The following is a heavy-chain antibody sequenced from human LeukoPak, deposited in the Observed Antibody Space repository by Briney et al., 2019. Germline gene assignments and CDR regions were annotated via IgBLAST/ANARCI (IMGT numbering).Heavy chain of an antibody. J-gene: IGHJ5*02. D-gene: IGHD3-10*01. Sequence: PSETLSLTCIVSGGSLNSPYYYWGWIRQPPGKGLEWIGTIYYTGTTYYNPSLKSRLTISVDTSKNQFSLKLTSVTAADTAVYYCARHDYYGSLNWFDPWGQGTLITVSS. V-gene: IGHV4-39*01. CDR1: GGSLNSPYYY. CDR3: ARHDYYGSLNWFDP. CDR2: IYYTGTT.